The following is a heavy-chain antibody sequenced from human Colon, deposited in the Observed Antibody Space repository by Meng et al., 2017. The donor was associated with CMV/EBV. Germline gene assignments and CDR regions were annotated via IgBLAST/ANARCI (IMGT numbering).Heavy chain of an antibody. Sequence: SGASVNNNGWSWIRQPPGKGLDWIGYIHYSGSTDYNPSLKSRVTMSLDTSKNQYSLSLNSVTAADTALYYCEKVPAPWGDHYSFDYWGQGMLVTVSS. D-gene: IGHD3-16*01. J-gene: IGHJ4*02. CDR2: IHYSGST. CDR1: GASVNNNG. V-gene: IGHV4-59*02. CDR3: EKVPAPWGDHYSFDY.